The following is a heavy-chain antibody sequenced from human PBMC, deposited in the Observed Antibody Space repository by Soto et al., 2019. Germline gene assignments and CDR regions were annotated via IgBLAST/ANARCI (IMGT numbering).Heavy chain of an antibody. CDR2: IKTDGSIT. Sequence: EVQLVESGGGLVLPGGSLRLSCAASEFSLRSYWMHWVRQGPGKGLEWVSRIKTDGSITSYADSVKGRFTISRDNAKNTLYLQMNSLRVEDTAVYYCVRRVTDYGMDVWGQGTTVTVSS. CDR1: EFSLRSYW. V-gene: IGHV3-74*01. CDR3: VRRVTDYGMDV. D-gene: IGHD2-21*02. J-gene: IGHJ6*02.